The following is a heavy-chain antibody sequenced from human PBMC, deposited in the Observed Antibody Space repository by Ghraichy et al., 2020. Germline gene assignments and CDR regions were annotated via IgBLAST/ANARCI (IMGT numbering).Heavy chain of an antibody. J-gene: IGHJ5*02. CDR1: GFSLSTSGVG. D-gene: IGHD3-3*01. Sequence: SGPTLVKPTQTLTLTCTFSGFSLSTSGVGVGWIRQPPGKALEWLALIYWNDDKRYSPSLKSRLTITKDTSKNQVVLTMTNMDPVDTATYYCAHSHSSTYNDFWSATWGQGTLVTVSS. V-gene: IGHV2-5*01. CDR2: IYWNDDK. CDR3: AHSHSSTYNDFWSAT.